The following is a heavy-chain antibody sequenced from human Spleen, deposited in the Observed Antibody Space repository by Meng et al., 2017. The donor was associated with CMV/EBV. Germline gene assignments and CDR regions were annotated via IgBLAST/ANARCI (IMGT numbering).Heavy chain of an antibody. CDR3: AVGGIAAAGATDYYYVMDV. CDR2: INGYNGNT. J-gene: IGHJ6*02. CDR1: RYTFTGYY. Sequence: ASVKVSCKASRYTFTGYYMHWVRQAPGQGLEWMGWINGYNGNTKYAQNFKDRVTMTTDTSTSTVYMELKSLTSDDTAVYYCAVGGIAAAGATDYYYVMDVWAQGTTVTVSS. V-gene: IGHV1-18*04. D-gene: IGHD6-13*01.